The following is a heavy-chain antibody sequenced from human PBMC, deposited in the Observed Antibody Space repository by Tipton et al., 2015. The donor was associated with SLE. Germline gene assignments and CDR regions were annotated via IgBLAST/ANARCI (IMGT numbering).Heavy chain of an antibody. CDR2: INHVGGA. J-gene: IGHJ6*04. CDR1: GGSFSGKY. CDR3: ARVEFIFAGADV. Sequence: TLSLTCALYGGSFSGKYWMWIRQPPGKGLEWIGEINHVGGANYNPSLKSRVTVSLDTSNNHFSLKMTSVTAADTAIYYCARVEFIFAGADVWGKGTTVTVSS. V-gene: IGHV4-34*01. D-gene: IGHD3-3*01.